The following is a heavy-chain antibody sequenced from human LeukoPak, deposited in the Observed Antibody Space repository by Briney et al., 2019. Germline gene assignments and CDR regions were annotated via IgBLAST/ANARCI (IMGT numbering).Heavy chain of an antibody. CDR3: ARDRNYRPGYFDL. D-gene: IGHD1-7*01. Sequence: GGSLRLSCAVSGFTFSSYGMHWVRQAPGKGLEWVAVIWYDGSNKYYADSVKGRFTISRDNSKNTLYLQMNSLRAEDTAVYYCARDRNYRPGYFDLWDRGTLVTVSS. CDR1: GFTFSSYG. CDR2: IWYDGSNK. J-gene: IGHJ2*01. V-gene: IGHV3-33*08.